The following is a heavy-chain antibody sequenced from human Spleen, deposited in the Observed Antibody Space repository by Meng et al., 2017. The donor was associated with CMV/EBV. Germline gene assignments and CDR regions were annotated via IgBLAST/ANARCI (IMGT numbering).Heavy chain of an antibody. CDR2: IYYSGST. Sequence: VSSGSYYWSWIRQPPGKGLEWIVYIYYSGSTNYNPSLKSRVTISVDTSKNQFSLKLSSVTAADTAVYYCARERYDFWSGFDHYFDYWGQGTLVTVSS. D-gene: IGHD3-3*01. V-gene: IGHV4-61*01. CDR1: VSSGSYY. J-gene: IGHJ4*02. CDR3: ARERYDFWSGFDHYFDY.